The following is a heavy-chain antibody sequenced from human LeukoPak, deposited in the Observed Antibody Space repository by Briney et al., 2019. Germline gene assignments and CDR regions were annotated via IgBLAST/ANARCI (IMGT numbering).Heavy chain of an antibody. Sequence: PGGSLRLSCAASGFTFSSYAMSWVRQAPGKGLEWVSSISGGAASTDYVDSVKGRFTISRDNAKNSLYLQMNSLRAEDTAIYYCAREDIGGSGVYYWGQGTLVTVSS. CDR3: AREDIGGSGVYY. CDR2: ISGGAAST. CDR1: GFTFSSYA. J-gene: IGHJ4*02. V-gene: IGHV3-23*01. D-gene: IGHD2-15*01.